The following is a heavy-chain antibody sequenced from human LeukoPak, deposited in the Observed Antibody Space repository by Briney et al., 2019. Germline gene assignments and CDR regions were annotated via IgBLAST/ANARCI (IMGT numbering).Heavy chain of an antibody. CDR2: MNPNSGNT. J-gene: IGHJ6*02. D-gene: IGHD3-10*01. Sequence: ASVKVSCKASGYTFTSYDINWVRQATGQGLEWMGWMNPNSGNTGYAQKFQGRVTMTRNTSISTAYMELSSLRSEDTAVYYCARASITMVRGASRTQFYYYYGMDVWGQGTTVTVSS. V-gene: IGHV1-8*01. CDR3: ARASITMVRGASRTQFYYYYGMDV. CDR1: GYTFTSYD.